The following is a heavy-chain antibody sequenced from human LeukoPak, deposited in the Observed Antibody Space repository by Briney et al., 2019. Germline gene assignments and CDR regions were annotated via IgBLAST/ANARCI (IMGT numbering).Heavy chain of an antibody. J-gene: IGHJ6*02. D-gene: IGHD3-3*01. CDR1: GYTFTGYY. CDR3: ARDILRFLEWLQYYGMDV. V-gene: IGHV1-2*02. CDR2: INPNSGGT. Sequence: GASVKVSCKASGYTFTGYYMHWVRQAPGQGLEWMGWINPNSGGTNYAQKFQGRVTMTRDTSISTAYMELSRLRSDDTAVYYCARDILRFLEWLQYYGMDVWGQGTTVTVSS.